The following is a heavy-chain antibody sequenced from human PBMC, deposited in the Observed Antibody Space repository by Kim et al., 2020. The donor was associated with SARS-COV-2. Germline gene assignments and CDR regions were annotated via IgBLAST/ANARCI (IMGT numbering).Heavy chain of an antibody. D-gene: IGHD2-15*01. CDR2: IYYSGST. J-gene: IGHJ4*02. CDR1: GGSVSSGSYY. CDR3: AIENSSGRAIDY. Sequence: SETLSLTCTVSGGSVSSGSYYWSWIRQPPGKGLEWIGYIYYSGSTNYNPSLKSRVTISVDTSKNQFSLKLSSVTAADTAVYYCAIENSSGRAIDYWGQGTLVTVSS. V-gene: IGHV4-61*01.